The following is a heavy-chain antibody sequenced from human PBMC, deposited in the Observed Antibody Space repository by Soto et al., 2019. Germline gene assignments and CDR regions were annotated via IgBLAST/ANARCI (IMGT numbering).Heavy chain of an antibody. CDR3: ARDQGSGWYYY. Sequence: SETLSLTCTVSGGSISSYYWSWIRQPPGKGLEWIGYIYYSGSTNYNPSLKSRVTISVDTSKNQFSLKLSSVTAADTAVYYCARDQGSGWYYYWGQGTLVTVSS. D-gene: IGHD6-19*01. CDR1: GGSISSYY. V-gene: IGHV4-59*01. CDR2: IYYSGST. J-gene: IGHJ4*02.